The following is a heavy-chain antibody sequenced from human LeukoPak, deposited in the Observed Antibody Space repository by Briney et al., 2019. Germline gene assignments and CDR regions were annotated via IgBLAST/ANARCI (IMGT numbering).Heavy chain of an antibody. CDR3: AKDEGVGATVYGY. V-gene: IGHV4-39*02. Sequence: SETLSLTCTVSGGSISTSNYYWGWVRQPPGKGLEWIGNIFYSGSTYYSPSLKSRVTISLDTSRNQFSLKLSSVTAADTAVYYCAKDEGVGATVYGYWGQGTLVTVSS. CDR2: IFYSGST. CDR1: GGSISTSNYY. D-gene: IGHD1-26*01. J-gene: IGHJ4*02.